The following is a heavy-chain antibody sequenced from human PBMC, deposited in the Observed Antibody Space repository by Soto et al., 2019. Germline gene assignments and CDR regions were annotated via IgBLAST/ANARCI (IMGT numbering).Heavy chain of an antibody. V-gene: IGHV1-69*01. CDR1: GGTFSSYA. CDR2: IIPIFGTA. Sequence: QVQLVQSGAEVRKPGSSVKVSCMASGGTFSSYAISWVRQAPGQGLEWMGGIIPIFGTANYAQKFQGRVTITADESTSTAYMELSSLRSEDTAVYYCAVYLRGYCGSELYYFDYWGQGTLVTVSS. CDR3: AVYLRGYCGSELYYFDY. D-gene: IGHD5-12*01. J-gene: IGHJ4*02.